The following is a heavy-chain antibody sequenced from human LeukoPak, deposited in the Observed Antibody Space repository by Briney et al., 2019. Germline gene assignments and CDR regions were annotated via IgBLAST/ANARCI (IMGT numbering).Heavy chain of an antibody. D-gene: IGHD3-22*01. J-gene: IGHJ5*02. Sequence: PGGSLRLSCAASGFTFSRYAMHWVRQAPGKGLEWVSTISGSGDYTYYTDSVKGRFTISRDNSKNTLYLQMNSLRAEDTAVYFCAKGGLYYYDTSGFSPWGQGTLVTVSS. CDR2: ISGSGDYT. CDR1: GFTFSRYA. V-gene: IGHV3-23*01. CDR3: AKGGLYYYDTSGFSP.